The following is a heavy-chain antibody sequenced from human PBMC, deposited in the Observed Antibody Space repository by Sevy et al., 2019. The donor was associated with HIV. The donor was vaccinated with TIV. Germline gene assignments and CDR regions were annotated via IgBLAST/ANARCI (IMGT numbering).Heavy chain of an antibody. CDR1: GGSISSYY. CDR2: IYYSGRT. V-gene: IGHV4-59*01. Sequence: SETLSLTCTVSGGSISSYYWSWTRQPPGKGLEWIGYIYYSGRTNYNPALKSRVTISVDTSKNQFSLKLSSVTAADTAVYYCARDRGGSKSTPHYYYYYGMDVWGQGTTVTVSS. J-gene: IGHJ6*02. D-gene: IGHD4-4*01. CDR3: ARDRGGSKSTPHYYYYYGMDV.